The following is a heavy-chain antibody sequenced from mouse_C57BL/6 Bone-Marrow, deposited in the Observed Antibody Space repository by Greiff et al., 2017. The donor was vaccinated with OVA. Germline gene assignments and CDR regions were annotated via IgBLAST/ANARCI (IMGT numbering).Heavy chain of an antibody. V-gene: IGHV1-80*01. CDR2: IYPGDGDT. CDR1: GYAFSSYW. J-gene: IGHJ2*01. D-gene: IGHD1-1*01. CDR3: ARGYGSSLYYFDD. Sequence: VQLQQSGAELVKPGASVKISCKASGYAFSSYWMNWVKQRPGKGLEWIGQIYPGDGDTNYNGKFKGKATLTADKSSSTAYMLLSSLTSEDSAVYFCARGYGSSLYYFDDWGQGTTLTVSS.